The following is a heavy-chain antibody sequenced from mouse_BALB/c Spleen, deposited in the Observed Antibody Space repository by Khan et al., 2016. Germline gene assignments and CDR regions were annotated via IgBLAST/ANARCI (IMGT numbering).Heavy chain of an antibody. Sequence: QVQLKESGAELVRPGTSVKVSCKATGYAFTNYLIAWVKQRPGQGLEWIGVINPGSGGTNYNEKFKGKATLTADKSSSTAYMQLSSLTSDDSAVYYCARDDGNYYAMDYWGQGTSVTVSS. D-gene: IGHD2-1*01. CDR1: GYAFTNYL. CDR2: INPGSGGT. CDR3: ARDDGNYYAMDY. V-gene: IGHV1-54*01. J-gene: IGHJ4*01.